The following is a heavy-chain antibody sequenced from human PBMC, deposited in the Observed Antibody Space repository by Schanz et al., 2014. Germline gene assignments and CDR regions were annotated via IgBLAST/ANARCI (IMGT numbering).Heavy chain of an antibody. CDR1: GDTFSKYN. V-gene: IGHV1-69*02. Sequence: QVQLVQSGPEVKKPGSSVKVSCQAFGDTFSKYNIMWVRQVPGQGLEWLGRIMPLRGIGNNAWKFQDRLTITADKSMNIAYMELSSLGTEDTAVYYCTRLQRADPNGFDVWGQGTTVTVSS. CDR2: IMPLRGIG. D-gene: IGHD6-25*01. CDR3: TRLQRADPNGFDV. J-gene: IGHJ6*02.